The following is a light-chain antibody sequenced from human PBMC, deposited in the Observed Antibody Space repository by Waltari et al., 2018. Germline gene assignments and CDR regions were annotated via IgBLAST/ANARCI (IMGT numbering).Light chain of an antibody. CDR2: EDN. J-gene: IGLJ1*01. CDR3: YSTDSSSKGV. CDR1: TFPRTY. Sequence: SYELTQPASVPLSQGQTARITCSVDTFPRTYAYCYQQKSGQAPVLVIFEDNTRPSRIPERFAGSISGTMATLTISGAQVEDEADYYCYSTDSSSKGVFGAGTKVTVL. V-gene: IGLV3-10*01.